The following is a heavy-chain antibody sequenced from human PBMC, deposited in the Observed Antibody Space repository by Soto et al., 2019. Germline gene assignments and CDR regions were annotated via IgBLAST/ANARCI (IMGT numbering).Heavy chain of an antibody. CDR2: IIPIFGTA. J-gene: IGHJ6*02. V-gene: IGHV1-69*13. CDR1: GGTFSSYA. Sequence: SVKVSCKASGGTFSSYAISWVRQAPGQGLEWMGGIIPIFGTANYAQKFQGRVTITADESTSTAYMELSSLRYEDTAVYYCARSIERITIFGVVFTYYYYYGMDVWGQGTLVTVSS. CDR3: ARSIERITIFGVVFTYYYYYGMDV. D-gene: IGHD3-3*01.